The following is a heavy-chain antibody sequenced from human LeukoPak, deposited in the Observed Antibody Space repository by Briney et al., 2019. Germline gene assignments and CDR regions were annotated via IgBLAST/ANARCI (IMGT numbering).Heavy chain of an antibody. CDR2: ISSSSSTI. CDR1: GFTFSSYS. CDR3: PRDRGSYTTRLHFDY. Sequence: SGGSLRLSCAASGFTFSSYSMTWVRQAPGKGLEWVSYISSSSSTIYYADSVKGRFTISRDNAKNSLYLQMNSLRDEDTAVYYGPRDRGSYTTRLHFDYWGQGTLVTVSS. V-gene: IGHV3-48*02. D-gene: IGHD1-26*01. J-gene: IGHJ4*02.